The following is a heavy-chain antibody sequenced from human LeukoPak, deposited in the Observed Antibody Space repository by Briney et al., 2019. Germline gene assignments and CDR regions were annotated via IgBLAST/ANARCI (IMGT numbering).Heavy chain of an antibody. D-gene: IGHD3-3*01. CDR2: INHSGST. CDR3: ARPHYDFWSGYQYYFDY. V-gene: IGHV4-34*01. CDR1: GGSFSGYY. J-gene: IGHJ4*02. Sequence: SETLSLTCAVYGGSFSGYYWSWIRQPPGKGLEWIGEINHSGSTNYNPSLKSRVTISVDTSKNQFSLKLSSVTAADTAVYYCARPHYDFWSGYQYYFDYWGQGTLVTVSS.